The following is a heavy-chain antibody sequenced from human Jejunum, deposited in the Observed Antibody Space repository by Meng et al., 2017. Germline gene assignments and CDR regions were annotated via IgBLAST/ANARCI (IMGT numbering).Heavy chain of an antibody. CDR3: ARGGTDFYY. Sequence: SETLSLTCAVYGWSFSSYSWSWIRQPPGKGLEWIGEINHTGGDNYNPSLEGRVTISEQTTKNQLSLRLTSVTAADTAVYFCARGGTDFYYWGQGTPVTVSS. D-gene: IGHD1-1*01. V-gene: IGHV4-34*01. CDR2: INHTGGD. J-gene: IGHJ4*02. CDR1: GWSFSSYS.